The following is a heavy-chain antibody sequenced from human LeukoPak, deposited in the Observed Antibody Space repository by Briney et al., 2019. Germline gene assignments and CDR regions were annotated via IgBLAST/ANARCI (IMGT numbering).Heavy chain of an antibody. CDR3: ARDRYGDLDY. Sequence: GGSLRPSCAASGFTFSSYWMHWVRQAPGKGLVWVSRIDSDGSSTSCADSVKGRFTISRDNAKNTLYLQMSSLRAEDTAVYYCARDRYGDLDYWGQGTLVTVSS. J-gene: IGHJ4*02. CDR2: IDSDGSST. D-gene: IGHD4-17*01. CDR1: GFTFSSYW. V-gene: IGHV3-74*01.